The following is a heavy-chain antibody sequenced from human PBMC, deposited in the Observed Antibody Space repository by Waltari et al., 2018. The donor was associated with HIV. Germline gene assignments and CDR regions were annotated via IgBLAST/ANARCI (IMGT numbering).Heavy chain of an antibody. CDR1: VFTFSSYW. Sequence: EVQLVESGGGLVQPGGSLRHSCAASVFTFSSYWVSWVRQAPGKGLEWVANIKQDGSEKYYVDSVKGRFTISRDNAKNSLYLQMNSLRAEDTAVYYCARDRGGDAFDIWGQGTMVTVSS. CDR3: ARDRGGDAFDI. V-gene: IGHV3-7*01. J-gene: IGHJ3*02. CDR2: IKQDGSEK.